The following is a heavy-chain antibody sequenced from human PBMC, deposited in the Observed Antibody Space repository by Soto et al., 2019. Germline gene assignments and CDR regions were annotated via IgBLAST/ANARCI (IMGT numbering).Heavy chain of an antibody. CDR2: ISWNRGNM. V-gene: IGHV3-9*01. J-gene: IGHJ6*02. CDR1: GFTFDDYA. D-gene: IGHD3-9*01. Sequence: EVQLVESGGGLVQPGRSLRLSCAASGFTFDDYAMHWVRQGQGKGLEWVSGISWNRGNMDYVDSVKGRFTISRDNTKNFLYLQMNSLRAEDTALYFCAKDSGRYDIYAMDVWGQGTTVTVSS. CDR3: AKDSGRYDIYAMDV.